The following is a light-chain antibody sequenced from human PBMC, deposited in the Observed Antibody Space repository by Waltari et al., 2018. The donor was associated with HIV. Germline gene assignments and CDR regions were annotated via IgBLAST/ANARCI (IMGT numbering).Light chain of an antibody. J-gene: IGLJ3*02. CDR3: CSYAGSSALV. V-gene: IGLV2-23*02. CDR2: EVS. Sequence: QSALTQPAPVSWSPGQSITIPCTATSRFVGSYHLASWYQQHPGKSPELMIHEVSKQASGVSNRFSASKASNTASLTSSGLQAEDEADYYCCSYAGSSALVFGGETKLTVL. CDR1: SRFVGSYHL.